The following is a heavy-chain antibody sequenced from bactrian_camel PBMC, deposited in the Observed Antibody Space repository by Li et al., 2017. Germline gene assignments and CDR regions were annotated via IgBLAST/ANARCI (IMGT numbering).Heavy chain of an antibody. D-gene: IGHD1*01. CDR2: IDKDGKT. Sequence: LVESGGGSVRPGGSLRLSCGASGHTYSSNCMGWFRQAPGKEREGVATIDKDGKTTYADSVKGRFTISRDGAKNIIALQMHSLKPEDTATYYCAADLVTDEPSLVEREYYYWGQGTQVTVS. CDR3: AADLVTDEPSLVEREYYY. CDR1: GHTYSSNC. J-gene: IGHJ4*01. V-gene: IGHV3S53*01.